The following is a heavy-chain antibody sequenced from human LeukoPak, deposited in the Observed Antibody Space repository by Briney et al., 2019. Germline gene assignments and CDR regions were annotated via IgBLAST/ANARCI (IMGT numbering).Heavy chain of an antibody. CDR2: ISAYNGNT. J-gene: IGHJ6*02. CDR3: ARDQGSSSWSQHYYYGMDV. V-gene: IGHV1-18*01. CDR1: GYTFTSYG. D-gene: IGHD6-13*01. Sequence: GASVKVSCKASGYTFTSYGISWVRQAPGQGLEWMGWISAYNGNTNYAQKLQGRVTMTTDTSTSTAYMEPRSLRSDDTAVYYCARDQGSSSWSQHYYYGMDVWGQGTTVTVSS.